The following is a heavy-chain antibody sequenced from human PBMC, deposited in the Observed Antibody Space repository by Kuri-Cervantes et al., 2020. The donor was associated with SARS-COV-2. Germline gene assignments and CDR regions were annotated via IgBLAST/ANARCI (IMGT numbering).Heavy chain of an antibody. Sequence: SQTLSLTCAVYGGSFSGYYWSWIRQPPGKGLEWIGEINHSGSTNYNPSLKSRVTISVDTSKNQFSLKLSSVTAADTAVYYCARQGSRLGWFDPWGQRTLVTVSS. J-gene: IGHJ5*02. CDR3: ARQGSRLGWFDP. D-gene: IGHD3-16*01. V-gene: IGHV4-34*01. CDR1: GGSFSGYY. CDR2: INHSGST.